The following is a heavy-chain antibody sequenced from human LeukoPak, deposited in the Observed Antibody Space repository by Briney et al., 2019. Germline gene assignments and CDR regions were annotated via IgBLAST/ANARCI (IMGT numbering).Heavy chain of an antibody. Sequence: GGSLRLSCAASGFTFSNCWMSWVRQAPGKGLERVANIKQDGSEKYYVDSVKGRFTISRDNAKNSLYLQMNSLRVEDTAVYYCARVQGSSGPGIFEYWGQGTLVPVSS. V-gene: IGHV3-7*01. CDR2: IKQDGSEK. D-gene: IGHD6-19*01. CDR1: GFTFSNCW. J-gene: IGHJ4*02. CDR3: ARVQGSSGPGIFEY.